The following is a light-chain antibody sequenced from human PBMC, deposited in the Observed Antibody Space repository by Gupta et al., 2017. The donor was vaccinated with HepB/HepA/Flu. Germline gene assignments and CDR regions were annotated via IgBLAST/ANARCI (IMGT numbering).Light chain of an antibody. V-gene: IGLV3-10*01. Sequence: SYELTQPPSVSVSPGQTARITCFGDALPKKYAYWYPQKSGQAPVLVIYEDKKRPSGIPERVSGSSSGTMATLTISGAQMEDEADYYCYSIDSSGNHRVFGGGTKLTVL. J-gene: IGLJ3*02. CDR2: EDK. CDR3: YSIDSSGNHRV. CDR1: ALPKKY.